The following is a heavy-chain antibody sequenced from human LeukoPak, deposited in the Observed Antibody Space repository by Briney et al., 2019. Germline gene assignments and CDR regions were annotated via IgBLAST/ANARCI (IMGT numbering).Heavy chain of an antibody. V-gene: IGHV4-59*01. Sequence: PSETLSPTCTLSGGSTSSYYWSWVRQPPGKGLEWSGYIYYSGSPNYNPSLKSQATISVDTSKNQFSLKLSSVTAADTAVSYCARGRLLRRIDAFDIWGQGTMVTL. D-gene: IGHD2-15*01. CDR2: IYYSGSP. CDR3: ARGRLLRRIDAFDI. J-gene: IGHJ3*02. CDR1: GGSTSSYY.